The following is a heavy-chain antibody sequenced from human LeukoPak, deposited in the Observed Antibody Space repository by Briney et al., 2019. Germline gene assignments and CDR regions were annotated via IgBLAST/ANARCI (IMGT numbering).Heavy chain of an antibody. CDR3: ARGELREYRRYYYYYYGMDV. CDR2: IYYSGGT. V-gene: IGHV4-61*01. CDR1: GGSISSSSYY. J-gene: IGHJ6*02. Sequence: SETLSLTCTVSGGSISSSSYYWSWIRQPPGKGLEWIGYIYYSGGTNYNPSLKSRVTISVDTSKNQFSLKLSSVTAADTAVYYCARGELREYRRYYYYYYGMDVWGQGTTVTVSS. D-gene: IGHD1-7*01.